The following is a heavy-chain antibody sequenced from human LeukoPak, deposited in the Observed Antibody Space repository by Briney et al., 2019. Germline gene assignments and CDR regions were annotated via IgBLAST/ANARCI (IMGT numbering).Heavy chain of an antibody. V-gene: IGHV4-34*01. J-gene: IGHJ6*03. Sequence: PSETLSLTCAVYGGSFSGYYWSWIRQPPGKGLEWIGEINHSGSTNYNPSLKSRVTISVDTSKNQFSLKLSSVTAADTAVYYCARTPAYYYYYYYMDVWGKGTTVTVSS. CDR1: GGSFSGYY. CDR2: INHSGST. CDR3: ARTPAYYYYYYYMDV. D-gene: IGHD2-15*01.